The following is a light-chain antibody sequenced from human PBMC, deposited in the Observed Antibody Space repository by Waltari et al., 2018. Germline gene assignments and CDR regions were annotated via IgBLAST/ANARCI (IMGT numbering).Light chain of an antibody. CDR1: QGIANH. CDR2: AAS. J-gene: IGKJ4*01. V-gene: IGKV1-16*02. CDR3: LQYNSFPVT. Sequence: DIQMTQSPSSLSASVGDRVTINCRASQGIANHLAWFQQKPGRAPKSLIYAASSLQIGVPSKFSGRGSVTDFTLTFTSLQPEDFATYYCLQYNSFPVTFGGGTNVEIK.